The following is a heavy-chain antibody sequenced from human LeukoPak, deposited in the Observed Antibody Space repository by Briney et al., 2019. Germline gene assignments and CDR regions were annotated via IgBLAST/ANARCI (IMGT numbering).Heavy chain of an antibody. CDR2: VYYTGST. V-gene: IGHV4-59*01. J-gene: IGHJ4*02. Sequence: PSETLSLTCTVSGGSINNYYWSWIRQPPGKGLEWIGYVYYTGSTNYNPSLKSRVTISVDTSKNQFSLKLRSVTAADTAVYYCARDMSAVGSTSRKFDYWGQGTLITVSS. CDR3: ARDMSAVGSTSRKFDY. CDR1: GGSINNYY. D-gene: IGHD6-19*01.